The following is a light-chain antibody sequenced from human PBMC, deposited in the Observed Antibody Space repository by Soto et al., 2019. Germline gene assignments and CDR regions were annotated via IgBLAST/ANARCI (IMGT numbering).Light chain of an antibody. CDR3: QSYDISLHNYV. CDR1: SSNVGSYKL. J-gene: IGLJ1*01. V-gene: IGLV2-14*02. Sequence: QSALTQPASVSGSPGQSITISCTGTSSNVGSYKLVSWYQQHPGKAPKLMIFEVNKRPSGVSNRFSGSKSGTSASLAITRLQAEDEADYYCQSYDISLHNYVFGTGTKLTVL. CDR2: EVN.